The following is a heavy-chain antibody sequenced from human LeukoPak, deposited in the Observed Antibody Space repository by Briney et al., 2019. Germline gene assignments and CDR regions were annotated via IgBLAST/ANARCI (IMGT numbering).Heavy chain of an antibody. CDR1: GFTFSSYS. CDR3: ARGRSTKNIVVVPAAI. J-gene: IGHJ4*02. V-gene: IGHV3-21*01. D-gene: IGHD2-2*02. CDR2: ISSSSSYI. Sequence: GGSLSLSCAVSGFTFSSYSMNWVRQAPGKGVEWVSSISSSSSYIYYADSVKGRFTISRDNANTSLYLQMNRLRAEDTAVYYGARGRSTKNIVVVPAAIWGQGNLVTVSS.